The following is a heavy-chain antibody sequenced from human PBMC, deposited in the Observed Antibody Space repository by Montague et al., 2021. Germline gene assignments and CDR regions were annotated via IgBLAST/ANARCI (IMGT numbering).Heavy chain of an antibody. V-gene: IGHV4-34*01. CDR1: GGSLDGFY. CDR2: TNHRGIS. J-gene: IGHJ4*02. Sequence: SGTLPLTCAVYGGSLDGFYWTWIRQPPGKGLEWIGETNHRGISSYNPALKGRVTLSAETSKNQFSLRVTSVTAADTAVYFCARYLTGGYDEWGRGTLVTVSS. CDR3: ARYLTGGYDE. D-gene: IGHD5-12*01.